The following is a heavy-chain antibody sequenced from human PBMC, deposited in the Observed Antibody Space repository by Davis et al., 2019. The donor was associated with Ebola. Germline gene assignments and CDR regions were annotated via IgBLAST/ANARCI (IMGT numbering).Heavy chain of an antibody. CDR3: ATNSNYGLNDAFDI. CDR2: IIPILGIA. V-gene: IGHV1-69*10. D-gene: IGHD4-11*01. Sequence: SVKVSCKASGGTFSSYAISWVRQAPGQGLEWMGGIIPILGIANYAQKFQGRVTITADKSTSTAYMELSSLRSEDTAVYYCATNSNYGLNDAFDIWGQGTMVTVSS. CDR1: GGTFSSYA. J-gene: IGHJ3*02.